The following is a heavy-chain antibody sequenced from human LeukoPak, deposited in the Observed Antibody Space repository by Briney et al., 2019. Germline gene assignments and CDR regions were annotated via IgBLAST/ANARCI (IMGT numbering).Heavy chain of an antibody. V-gene: IGHV1-2*02. D-gene: IGHD3-3*01. Sequence: ASVKVSCKASGYTFTGYYMHWVRQAPGQGLEWMGWINPNSGGTNYAQKFQGRVTMTRDTSISTAYMELCRLRSDDTAVYYCAFVDFWSASRPEWGQGTLVTVSS. J-gene: IGHJ4*02. CDR3: AFVDFWSASRPE. CDR2: INPNSGGT. CDR1: GYTFTGYY.